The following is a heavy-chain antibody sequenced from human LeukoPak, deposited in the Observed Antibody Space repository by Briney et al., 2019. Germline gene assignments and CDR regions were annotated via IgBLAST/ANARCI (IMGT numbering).Heavy chain of an antibody. CDR2: ISSSSSYI. Sequence: ASVKVSCKASGYTFTTYYMHWVRQAPGKGLEWVSSISSSSSYIYYADSVKGRFTISRDNAKNSLYLQMNSLRAEDTAVYYCARSRGYDFWSGYHTVGFDYWGQGTLVTVSS. D-gene: IGHD3-3*01. J-gene: IGHJ4*02. V-gene: IGHV3-21*01. CDR3: ARSRGYDFWSGYHTVGFDY. CDR1: GYTFTTYY.